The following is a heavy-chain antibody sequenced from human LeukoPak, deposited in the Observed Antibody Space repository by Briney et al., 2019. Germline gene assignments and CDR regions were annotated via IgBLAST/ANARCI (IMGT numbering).Heavy chain of an antibody. V-gene: IGHV3-9*01. Sequence: PGGSLRLSCAASGFTFDDYAMHWVRQAPGKGLEWVSGISWNSGSIGYADSVKGRFTISRDNAKNSLYLQMNSLRAEGTALYYCAKDSSRYFDWPALDYWGQGTLVTVSS. D-gene: IGHD3-9*01. CDR3: AKDSSRYFDWPALDY. CDR2: ISWNSGSI. CDR1: GFTFDDYA. J-gene: IGHJ4*02.